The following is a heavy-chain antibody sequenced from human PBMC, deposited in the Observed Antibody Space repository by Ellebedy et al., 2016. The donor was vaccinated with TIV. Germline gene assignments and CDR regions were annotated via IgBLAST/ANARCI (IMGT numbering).Heavy chain of an antibody. Sequence: SETLSLXXAVSGGSISSSNWWSWVRQPPGKGLEWIGEIYHSGSTTYNPSLKSRVTISVDTSKNQFSLKLSSVTAADTAVYYCARHGPHSGYDYSVDYWGQGTLVTVSS. D-gene: IGHD5-12*01. CDR2: IYHSGST. CDR1: GGSISSSNW. CDR3: ARHGPHSGYDYSVDY. J-gene: IGHJ4*02. V-gene: IGHV4-4*02.